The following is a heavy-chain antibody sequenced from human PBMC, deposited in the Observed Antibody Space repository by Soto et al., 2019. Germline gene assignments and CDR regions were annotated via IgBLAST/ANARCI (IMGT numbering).Heavy chain of an antibody. V-gene: IGHV3-21*01. CDR2: ISGSSRYI. Sequence: EVPLVESGGGLVKPGGSLRLSCVASGSTLSGYSMNWVRQAPGKGLEWVSSISGSSRYIFYADSVKGRFTISRDNAKKSVYLQMDSLRAEDTDVYYCARDPREYNWNAPYYYGMDVWGQGTTVTVSS. J-gene: IGHJ6*02. CDR3: ARDPREYNWNAPYYYGMDV. D-gene: IGHD1-20*01. CDR1: GSTLSGYS.